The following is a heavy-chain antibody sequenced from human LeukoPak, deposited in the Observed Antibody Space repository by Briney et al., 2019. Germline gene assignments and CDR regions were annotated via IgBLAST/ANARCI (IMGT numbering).Heavy chain of an antibody. Sequence: HPGGSLRLSCAASGFTFSSYAMHWVRQAPGKGLEWVAVISYDGSNKYYADSVKSRFTISRDNSKNTLYLQMNSLRAEDTAVYYCARDRGTDNSSWHQDYWGQGTLVTVSS. V-gene: IGHV3-30-3*01. J-gene: IGHJ4*02. CDR2: ISYDGSNK. D-gene: IGHD6-13*01. CDR1: GFTFSSYA. CDR3: ARDRGTDNSSWHQDY.